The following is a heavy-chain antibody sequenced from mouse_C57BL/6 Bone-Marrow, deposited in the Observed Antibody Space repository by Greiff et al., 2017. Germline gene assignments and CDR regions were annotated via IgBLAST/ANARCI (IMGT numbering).Heavy chain of an antibody. CDR3: ARNCEIPNYDGSSYWYFDV. Sequence: QRVESGPGLVAPSQSLSITCTVSGFSLTSYAISWVRQPPGKGLEWLGVIWTGGGTNYNSALKSRLSISKDNSKSQVFLKMNSLQTDETARYYCARNCEIPNYDGSSYWYFDVWGTGTTVTVSS. CDR1: GFSLTSYA. D-gene: IGHD1-1*01. V-gene: IGHV2-9-1*01. J-gene: IGHJ1*03. CDR2: IWTGGGT.